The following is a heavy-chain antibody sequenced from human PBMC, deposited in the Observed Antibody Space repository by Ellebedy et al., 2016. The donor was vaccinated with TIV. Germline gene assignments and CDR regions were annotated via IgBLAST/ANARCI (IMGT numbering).Heavy chain of an antibody. V-gene: IGHV3-23*01. CDR3: AKNYPSVTPQYRSVSGV. CDR1: GLSLTTFA. D-gene: IGHD4-17*01. CDR2: ITENSGYG. Sequence: GESLKISCVASGLSLTTFAMSWVRQAPGRGLEWVASITENSGYGYYADSVKGRFIISKDTSKNTLNLQLNSLTVEDTAIYYCAKNYPSVTPQYRSVSGVWGRGTTVIVSS. J-gene: IGHJ6*02.